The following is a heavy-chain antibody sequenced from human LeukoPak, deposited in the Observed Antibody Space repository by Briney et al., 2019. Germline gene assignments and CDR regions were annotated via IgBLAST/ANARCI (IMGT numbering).Heavy chain of an antibody. D-gene: IGHD1-26*01. CDR1: GPSISSYY. J-gene: IGHJ4*02. V-gene: IGHV4-59*01. CDR2: IYYSGST. CDR3: ARVREGARHEVEYYFDY. Sequence: SETLSLTCPVSGPSISSYYCSWIRQPPGRGLEWIGYIYYSGSTNYNPSLKSRVSISVDTSKNQFSLKLSSVTAADTAVYYGARVREGARHEVEYYFDYWGQGTLVTVSS.